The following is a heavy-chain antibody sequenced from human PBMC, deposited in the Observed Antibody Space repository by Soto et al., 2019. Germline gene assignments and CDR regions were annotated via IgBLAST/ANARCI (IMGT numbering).Heavy chain of an antibody. J-gene: IGHJ4*02. V-gene: IGHV4-59*05. CDR2: IYYSGST. Sequence: PSETLSLTCTVSGGSITSNYWTWIRRTTGKGLEWIGSIYYSGSTYYNPSLKSRVTISVDTSKNQFSLKLSSVTAADTAVYYCASQVGATGSFDYWGQGTLVTVSS. CDR1: GGSITSNY. CDR3: ASQVGATGSFDY. D-gene: IGHD1-26*01.